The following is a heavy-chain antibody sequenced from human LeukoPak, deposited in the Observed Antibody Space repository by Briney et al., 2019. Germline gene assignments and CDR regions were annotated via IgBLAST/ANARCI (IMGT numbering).Heavy chain of an antibody. CDR3: ARVMSGSYFYFDY. J-gene: IGHJ4*02. D-gene: IGHD1-26*01. CDR2: INPNSGGT. Sequence: ASVRVSCKASGYTFTGYYMHWVRQAPGQGLEWMGWINPNSGGTNYAQKFQGRVTMTRDTSISTAYMELSRLRSDDTAVYYCARVMSGSYFYFDYWGQGTLVTVSS. V-gene: IGHV1-2*02. CDR1: GYTFTGYY.